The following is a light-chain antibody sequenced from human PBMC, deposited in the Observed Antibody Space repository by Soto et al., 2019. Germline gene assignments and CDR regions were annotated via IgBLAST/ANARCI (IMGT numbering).Light chain of an antibody. V-gene: IGKV3-20*01. Sequence: EIVLTQSPGTLSLSPGERATLSCRASQSVSSSYLAWYQQKPGRAPRLLIYGASRSATGIPVRFSGSGSGTDFTLTISRLEPEDFAVYYCQQYGSSLWTFGQGTKVEIK. CDR2: GAS. CDR3: QQYGSSLWT. CDR1: QSVSSSY. J-gene: IGKJ1*01.